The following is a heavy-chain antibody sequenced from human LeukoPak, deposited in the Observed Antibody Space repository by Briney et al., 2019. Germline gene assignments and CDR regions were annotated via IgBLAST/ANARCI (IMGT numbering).Heavy chain of an antibody. CDR3: SRGGTITWVEDY. J-gene: IGHJ4*02. Sequence: PGGSLRLSCEASGFTFSNYWIDWVRQAPGKGLEWVAKINQDGSKKYYVDSVKGRFTISRDSNKNSVYLQMNSLRAEDTAVYYCSRGGTITWVEDYWGQGTLVTVSS. V-gene: IGHV3-7*05. D-gene: IGHD3-16*01. CDR1: GFTFSNYW. CDR2: INQDGSKK.